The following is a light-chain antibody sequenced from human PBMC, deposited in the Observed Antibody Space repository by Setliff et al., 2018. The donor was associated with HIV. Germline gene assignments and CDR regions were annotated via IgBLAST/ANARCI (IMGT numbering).Light chain of an antibody. CDR3: CSYAGNLGV. CDR1: SSDVGGYHY. Sequence: QSALAQPRSVSGSPGQSVTISCTGTSSDVGGYHYVSWYQQHPGKAPKLMIYDVNKRPSGAPDRFSGSKSGNTASLTISGLQAEDEANYYCCSYAGNLGVFGIGTKVTVL. J-gene: IGLJ1*01. CDR2: DVN. V-gene: IGLV2-11*01.